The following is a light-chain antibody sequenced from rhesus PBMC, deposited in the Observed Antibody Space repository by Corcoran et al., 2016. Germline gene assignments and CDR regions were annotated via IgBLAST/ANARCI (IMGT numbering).Light chain of an antibody. CDR1: QGITND. J-gene: IGKJ4*01. V-gene: IGKV1-25*01. CDR3: QHYYNTPLT. CDR2: EAS. Sequence: DIQMTQSPSSLSASVGDRVTITCRASQGITNDLAWYQQKPGDTPTLLIYEASSLQSGIPSRFSGSGSGTDFTLTISNLQSEDFATYYCQHYYNTPLTFGEGPKVEIK.